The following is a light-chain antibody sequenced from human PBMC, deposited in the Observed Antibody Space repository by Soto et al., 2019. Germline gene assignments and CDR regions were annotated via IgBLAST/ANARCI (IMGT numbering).Light chain of an antibody. CDR1: SSDVGGYNY. V-gene: IGLV2-14*01. CDR3: SSYTTSSTHWV. J-gene: IGLJ3*02. Sequence: QSALTQPASVSGSPGQSITISCTGTSSDVGGYNYVSWYQQHPGKAPKFMIYEVSNRPSGVSNRFSGSKSVNTASLTISGLQAEDEADYYCSSYTTSSTHWVFGGGTKLTVL. CDR2: EVS.